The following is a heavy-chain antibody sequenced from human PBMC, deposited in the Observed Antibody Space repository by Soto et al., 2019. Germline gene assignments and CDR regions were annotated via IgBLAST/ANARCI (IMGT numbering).Heavy chain of an antibody. CDR3: ARGPSSSRPPSTYYYGMDV. CDR1: GGSFSGYY. J-gene: IGHJ6*02. CDR2: INHSGST. V-gene: IGHV4-34*01. Sequence: SETLSLTCAVYGGSFSGYYWSWIRQPPGKGLEWIGEINHSGSTNYNPSLKSRVTISVDTSKNQFSLKLSSVTAADTAVYYCARGPSSSRPPSTYYYGMDVWGQGTTVTVSS. D-gene: IGHD6-6*01.